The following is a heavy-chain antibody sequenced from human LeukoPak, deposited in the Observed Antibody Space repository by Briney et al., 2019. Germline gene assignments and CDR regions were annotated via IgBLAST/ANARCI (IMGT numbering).Heavy chain of an antibody. CDR3: ARGPSYCGGNCYYYFDY. J-gene: IGHJ4*02. Sequence: GGSLRLSCVASGSTFSTYWMSWVRQAPGKGLEWVANIKEDGSDKYYMDSVKGRFTISRDNAKTSLYLQMNSLRAEDTAVYYCARGPSYCGGNCYYYFDYWGQGTLVTVSS. D-gene: IGHD2-21*01. V-gene: IGHV3-7*01. CDR1: GSTFSTYW. CDR2: IKEDGSDK.